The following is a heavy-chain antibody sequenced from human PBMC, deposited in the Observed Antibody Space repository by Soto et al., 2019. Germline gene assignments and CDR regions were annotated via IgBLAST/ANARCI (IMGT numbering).Heavy chain of an antibody. V-gene: IGHV4-4*02. D-gene: IGHD3-10*01. CDR1: SGSISSSNW. J-gene: IGHJ4*02. Sequence: QVQLQESGPGLVKPSGTLSLTCAVSSGSISSSNWWCWVRQPPGKGLEWIGELYHSGSTNYNPSLKSRVTISVDKSKNQFSLNLSSVTAADTAVYYCARAGYGSGRIPLDYWGQGTLVTVSS. CDR3: ARAGYGSGRIPLDY. CDR2: LYHSGST.